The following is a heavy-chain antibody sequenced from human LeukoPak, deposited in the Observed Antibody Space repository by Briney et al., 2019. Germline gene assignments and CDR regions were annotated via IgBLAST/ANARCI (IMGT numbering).Heavy chain of an antibody. Sequence: PSETLSLTCTVSGGSISSYYWSWIRQPPGKGLEWIGYIYYSGSTNYNPSPKSRVTISVDTSKNQFSLKLSSVTAADTAVYYCARGGYYYDSSGYYPWGQGTLVTVSS. CDR1: GGSISSYY. CDR2: IYYSGST. D-gene: IGHD3-22*01. V-gene: IGHV4-59*01. J-gene: IGHJ5*02. CDR3: ARGGYYYDSSGYYP.